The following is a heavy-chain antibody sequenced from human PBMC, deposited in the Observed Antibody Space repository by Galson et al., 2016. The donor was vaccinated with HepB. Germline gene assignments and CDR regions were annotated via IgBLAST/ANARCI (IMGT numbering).Heavy chain of an antibody. Sequence: SETLSLTCTVSGSSVSSSSFYWSWVRQPPGKGLEWIGYIYYSGSTHSNPSLKSRVTISLDTSKNQFSLKLTSVTAADTAVYYCVRGRKDFDNAWEHYLPYYFEYWGQGTLVPVSS. CDR1: GSSVSSSSFY. CDR2: IYYSGST. V-gene: IGHV4-61*01. D-gene: IGHD3-16*01. J-gene: IGHJ4*02. CDR3: VRGRKDFDNAWEHYLPYYFEY.